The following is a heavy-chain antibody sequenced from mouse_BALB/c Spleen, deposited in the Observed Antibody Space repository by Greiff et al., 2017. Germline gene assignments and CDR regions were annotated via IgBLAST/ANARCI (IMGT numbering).Heavy chain of an antibody. J-gene: IGHJ4*01. CDR2: IWAGGST. Sequence: VHLVESGPGLVAPSQSLSITCTVSGFSLTSYGVHWVRQPPGKGLEWLGVIWAGGSTNYNSALMSRLSISKDNSKSQVFLKMNSLQTDDTAMYYCARDRGDPRMDYWGQGTSVTVSS. CDR3: ARDRGDPRMDY. V-gene: IGHV2-9*02. CDR1: GFSLTSYG. D-gene: IGHD3-1*01.